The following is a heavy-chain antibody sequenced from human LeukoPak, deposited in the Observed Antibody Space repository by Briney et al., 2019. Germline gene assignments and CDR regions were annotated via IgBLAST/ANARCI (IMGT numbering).Heavy chain of an antibody. V-gene: IGHV3-21*01. Sequence: GRSLRLSCAASGFTFSSYGMHWVRQAPGKGLEWVSSISSSSSYIYYADSVKGRFTISRDNAKNSLYLQMNSLRAEDTAVYYCARALYSGSFRINYAFDIWGQGTMVTVSS. D-gene: IGHD1-26*01. CDR2: ISSSSSYI. CDR1: GFTFSSYG. J-gene: IGHJ3*02. CDR3: ARALYSGSFRINYAFDI.